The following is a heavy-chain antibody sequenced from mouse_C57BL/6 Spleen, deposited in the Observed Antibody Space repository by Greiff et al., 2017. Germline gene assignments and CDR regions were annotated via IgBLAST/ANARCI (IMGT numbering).Heavy chain of an antibody. J-gene: IGHJ4*01. Sequence: EVQLQQSVAELVRPGASVKLSCTASGFNIKNTYMHWVKQRPEQGLEWIGRIDPANGNTKYAPKFQGKATITADTSSNTAYLQLSSLTSEDTAIYYCARKGDSYYGSSYDYYYAMDYWGQGTSVTVSS. CDR3: ARKGDSYYGSSYDYYYAMDY. D-gene: IGHD1-1*01. V-gene: IGHV14-3*01. CDR2: IDPANGNT. CDR1: GFNIKNTY.